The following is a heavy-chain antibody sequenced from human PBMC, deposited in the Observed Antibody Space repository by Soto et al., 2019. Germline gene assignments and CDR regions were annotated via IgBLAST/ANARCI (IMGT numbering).Heavy chain of an antibody. Sequence: QITLKESGPTLVKPTQTLTLTCIFSGFSLSTSGVGVGWIRQPPGKALEWLAVIYWDDDKRYSPSLKSRVTITSDTSKNQVVFTMTNMDPEDTGTFYCAHLTSGGEGAPLDIWGQGTKVTVSS. D-gene: IGHD3-16*01. V-gene: IGHV2-5*02. J-gene: IGHJ3*02. CDR3: AHLTSGGEGAPLDI. CDR2: IYWDDDK. CDR1: GFSLSTSGVG.